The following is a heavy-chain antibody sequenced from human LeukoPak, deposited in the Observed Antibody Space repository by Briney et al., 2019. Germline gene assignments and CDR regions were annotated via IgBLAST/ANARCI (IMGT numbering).Heavy chain of an antibody. Sequence: GASVKVSCKASGYTFTSYDISWVRQAPGQGLEWMGWISAFNGNTNYAQKLQGRVTMTTDTSTSTAYMELRSLRSDDTAVYYCARDPPQYYDFWSGYSTYNWFDPWGQGTLVTVSS. V-gene: IGHV1-18*01. D-gene: IGHD3-3*01. CDR1: GYTFTSYD. CDR3: ARDPPQYYDFWSGYSTYNWFDP. J-gene: IGHJ5*02. CDR2: ISAFNGNT.